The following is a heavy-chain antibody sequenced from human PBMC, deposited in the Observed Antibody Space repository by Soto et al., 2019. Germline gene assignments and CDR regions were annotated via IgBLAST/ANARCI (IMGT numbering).Heavy chain of an antibody. Sequence: PGGSLRLSCAASGFPFSSYGMHWVRQAPGKGLEWVAVIWYDGSNKYYADSVKGRFTISGDNSKNTLYLQMNSLRAEDTAVYYCARDYVPYYYDSSGYPDSWGQGTLVTVSS. V-gene: IGHV3-33*08. J-gene: IGHJ4*02. D-gene: IGHD3-22*01. CDR3: ARDYVPYYYDSSGYPDS. CDR1: GFPFSSYG. CDR2: IWYDGSNK.